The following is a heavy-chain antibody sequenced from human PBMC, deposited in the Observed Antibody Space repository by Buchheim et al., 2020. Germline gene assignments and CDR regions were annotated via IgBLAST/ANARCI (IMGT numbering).Heavy chain of an antibody. Sequence: EVQLLESGGGLVQPGGSLRLSCAASGFTFSSYAMSWVRQAPGKGLEWVSAILGSGSSTYYADSVKGRFIILRDNSKNALYLQMSSLRVEDTAVYYCTKAHDTSGYYPFVYGGQGTL. CDR2: ILGSGSST. V-gene: IGHV3-23*01. D-gene: IGHD3-22*01. CDR3: TKAHDTSGYYPFVY. J-gene: IGHJ4*02. CDR1: GFTFSSYA.